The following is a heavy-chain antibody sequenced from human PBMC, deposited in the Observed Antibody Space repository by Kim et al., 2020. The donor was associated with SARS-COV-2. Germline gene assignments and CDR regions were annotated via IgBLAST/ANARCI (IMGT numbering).Heavy chain of an antibody. D-gene: IGHD5-18*01. V-gene: IGHV3-23*01. CDR3: AKARRVDTAMVFDY. J-gene: IGHJ4*02. Sequence: ADSVKGRFTNYRDNSKNTLYLQMNSRRAEDTAVYYCAKARRVDTAMVFDYWGQGTLVTVSS.